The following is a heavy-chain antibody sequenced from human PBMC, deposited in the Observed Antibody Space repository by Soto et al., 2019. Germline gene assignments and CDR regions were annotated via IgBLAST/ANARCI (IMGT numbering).Heavy chain of an antibody. V-gene: IGHV3-9*01. CDR1: GFNFDDSA. J-gene: IGHJ6*02. CDR3: AKDRIVAARPYQYYYYGMDV. Sequence: GGSLRLSCVASGFNFDDSAMNWVRQVPGKGLEWVSGITWNSGHILYADSVKGRFTISRDNAKKSLYLELNSLRAEDTAVYYCAKDRIVAARPYQYYYYGMDVWGQGTTVTVSS. CDR2: ITWNSGHI. D-gene: IGHD6-6*01.